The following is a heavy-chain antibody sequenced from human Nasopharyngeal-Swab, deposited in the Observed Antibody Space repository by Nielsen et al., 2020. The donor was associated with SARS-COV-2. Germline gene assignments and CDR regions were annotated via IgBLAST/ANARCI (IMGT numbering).Heavy chain of an antibody. CDR2: ISSSSRYI. CDR3: AFVDTTLLGYYYSGMDV. J-gene: IGHJ6*02. D-gene: IGHD5-18*01. V-gene: IGHV3-21*06. CDR1: GFTFSGYS. Sequence: GESLKISCVASGFTFSGYSMNWVRQAPGKGLEWVSYISSSSRYIYYVDSVKGRFTISRDNAKNSVYLQMNSLRAEDTAVYYCAFVDTTLLGYYYSGMDVWGQGTTVTVSS.